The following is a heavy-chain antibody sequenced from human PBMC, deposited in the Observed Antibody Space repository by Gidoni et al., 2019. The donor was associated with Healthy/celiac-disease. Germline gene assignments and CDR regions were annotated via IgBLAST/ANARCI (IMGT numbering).Heavy chain of an antibody. D-gene: IGHD2-21*01. J-gene: IGHJ4*02. CDR2: LYPSDSYT. CDR1: GYSFTSYW. CDR3: ARAIGDQGR. Sequence: EVQLVQSGAEVKKPGESLNISCKDYGYSFTSYWHSWVRQMPVKVLAGRGGLYPSDSYTNYSPSFQGHVTISADKSISTAYLQWSSLKAADTAMYYCARAIGDQGRWGQGTLVTVSS. V-gene: IGHV5-10-1*01.